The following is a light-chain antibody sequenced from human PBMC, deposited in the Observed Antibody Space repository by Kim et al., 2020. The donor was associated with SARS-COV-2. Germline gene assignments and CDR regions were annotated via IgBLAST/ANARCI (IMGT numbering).Light chain of an antibody. J-gene: IGKJ4*01. CDR3: QQYGSSPKLT. Sequence: PGKRPTPPCRARRDVSSNNFDWYEQKPGQAPRPLIYGASSRATGIPDRFSGSGSGTAFTLTISSLEPEDFAVYYCQQYGSSPKLTFGGGTKVDIK. CDR2: GAS. CDR1: RDVSSNN. V-gene: IGKV3-20*01.